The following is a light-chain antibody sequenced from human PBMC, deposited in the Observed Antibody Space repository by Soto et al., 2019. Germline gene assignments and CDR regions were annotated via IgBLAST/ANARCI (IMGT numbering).Light chain of an antibody. J-gene: IGKJ5*01. Sequence: EVVLTQSPATLPLSPGERATLSCRASQSVSRYLAWYQQKPGQAPRLLIYDASDRATGIPARFSGSGSGTDFTLSITGLVPEDCADDCGQPGGNWHPITCGRGPRLEIK. V-gene: IGKV3-11*01. CDR1: QSVSRY. CDR2: DAS. CDR3: QPGGNWHPIT.